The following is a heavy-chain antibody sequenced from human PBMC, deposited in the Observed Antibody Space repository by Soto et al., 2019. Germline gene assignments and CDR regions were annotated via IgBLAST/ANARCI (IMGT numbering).Heavy chain of an antibody. J-gene: IGHJ4*02. V-gene: IGHV4-39*01. CDR1: GGSISSSSYY. CDR3: ARHGGGAPADY. Sequence: QLQLQESGPGLVKPSETLSLTCTVSGGSISSSSYYWGWIRQPPGKGLEWIGSIYYSGSTYYNPSLKSRVTISVDTSKNQFSLKLSSVTAADTAVYYCARHGGGAPADYWGQGTLVTVSS. D-gene: IGHD3-16*01. CDR2: IYYSGST.